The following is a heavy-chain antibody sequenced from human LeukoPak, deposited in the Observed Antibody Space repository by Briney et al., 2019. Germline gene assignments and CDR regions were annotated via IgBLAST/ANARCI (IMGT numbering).Heavy chain of an antibody. CDR2: IYSGGST. CDR3: ARQDYDSSGYSLGFDY. J-gene: IGHJ4*02. Sequence: GGSLRLSCAASGFTVSSNYMSWVRQAPGKGLEWVSVIYSGGSTYYADSVKGRFTISRDNSKNTLYLQMNSLRAEDTAVYYCARQDYDSSGYSLGFDYWGQGTLVTVSS. CDR1: GFTVSSNY. D-gene: IGHD3-22*01. V-gene: IGHV3-66*04.